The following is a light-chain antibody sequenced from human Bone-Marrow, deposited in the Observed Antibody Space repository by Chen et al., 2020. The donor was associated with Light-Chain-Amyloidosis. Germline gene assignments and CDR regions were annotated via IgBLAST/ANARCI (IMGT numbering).Light chain of an antibody. J-gene: IGLJ3*02. V-gene: IGLV6-57*01. CDR2: EDD. CDR3: QSYQGSSQGV. Sequence: NFMLTQPHSVSESPGKTVIISCTRSSGSIATNYVQWYQQRPGSSPTTLIYEDDQRPSGVPDRFSGSIDRSSNSASLTISGLKIEDEADYYCQSYQGSSQGVFGGGTKLTVL. CDR1: SGSIATNY.